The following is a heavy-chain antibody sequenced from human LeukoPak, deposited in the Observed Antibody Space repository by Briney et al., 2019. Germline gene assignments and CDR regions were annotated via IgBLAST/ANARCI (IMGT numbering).Heavy chain of an antibody. CDR3: ARESGAFDI. CDR1: GYTFTAYY. V-gene: IGHV1-2*02. CDR2: INPDSGDT. J-gene: IGHJ3*02. Sequence: GASVKVSCKASGYTFTAYYIHWVRQAPGQGLEWMGWINPDSGDTNYAQKFQGGVTMPRDTSISTAYMELNRLRSDDTAVYYCARESGAFDIWGQGTMVTVSS.